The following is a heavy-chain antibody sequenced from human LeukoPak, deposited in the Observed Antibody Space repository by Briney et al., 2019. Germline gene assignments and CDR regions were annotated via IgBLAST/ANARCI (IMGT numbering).Heavy chain of an antibody. J-gene: IGHJ5*02. Sequence: SVKVSCKASGGTFSSYAISWVRQAPGQGLERMGRIIPILGIANYAQKFQGRVTITADKSTSTAYMELSSLRSEDTAVYYCASLYDSSGYEYNWFDPWGQGTLVTVSS. CDR3: ASLYDSSGYEYNWFDP. CDR1: GGTFSSYA. D-gene: IGHD3-22*01. V-gene: IGHV1-69*04. CDR2: IIPILGIA.